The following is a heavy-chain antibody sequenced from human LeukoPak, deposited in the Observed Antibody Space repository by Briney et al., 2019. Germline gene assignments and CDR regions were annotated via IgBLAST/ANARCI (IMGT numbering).Heavy chain of an antibody. J-gene: IGHJ4*02. CDR2: INPNSGGT. CDR1: GYTFTGYY. Sequence: ASVKVSCKASGYTFTGYYMHWVRQAPGQGLEWMGWINPNSGGTNYAQEFQGRVTMTRDTSISTAYMELSRLRSDDTAVYYCARHSVIVVVPAAIGTFDYWGQGTLVTVSS. CDR3: ARHSVIVVVPAAIGTFDY. D-gene: IGHD2-2*01. V-gene: IGHV1-2*02.